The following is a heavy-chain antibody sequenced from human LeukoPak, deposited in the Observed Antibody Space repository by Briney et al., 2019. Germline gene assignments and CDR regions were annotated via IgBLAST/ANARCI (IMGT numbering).Heavy chain of an antibody. CDR3: ARTQEAGYSSGWYDSYYYYYMDV. J-gene: IGHJ6*03. CDR1: GGSISSYY. D-gene: IGHD6-19*01. V-gene: IGHV4-59*01. Sequence: SETLSLTCTVSGGSISSYYWSWIRQPPGKGLEWIGYIYYSGSTNYNPSLKSRVTISVDTSKNQFSLKLSSVTAADTAVYYCARTQEAGYSSGWYDSYYYYYMDVWGKGTTVTISS. CDR2: IYYSGST.